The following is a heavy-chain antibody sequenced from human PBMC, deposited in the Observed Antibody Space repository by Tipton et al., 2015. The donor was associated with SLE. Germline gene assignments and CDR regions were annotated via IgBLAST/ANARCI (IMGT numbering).Heavy chain of an antibody. CDR2: IYYSGST. D-gene: IGHD2-8*02. J-gene: IGHJ4*02. Sequence: LSLTCTVSGDSISSSSYFWGWIRQPPGKGLECIGNIYYSGSTYYNPSLKSRVTISVDTSKNQFSLKLSSVTVADTAVYYCAREGCNGGACYYDHWGQGTLVTVSS. V-gene: IGHV4-39*07. CDR1: GDSISSSSYF. CDR3: AREGCNGGACYYDH.